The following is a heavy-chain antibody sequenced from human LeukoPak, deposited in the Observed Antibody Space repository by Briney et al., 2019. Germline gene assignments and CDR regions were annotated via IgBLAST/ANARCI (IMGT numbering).Heavy chain of an antibody. V-gene: IGHV4-34*01. Sequence: PSETLSLTCAVYGGSFSGYYWSWIRQPPGKGLEWIGEINHSGSTNYNPSLKSRVTISVDTSKNQFSLKLSSVTAADTAVYYCAREWDSSGYPFDYWGQGTLVTVSS. J-gene: IGHJ4*02. CDR1: GGSFSGYY. D-gene: IGHD3-22*01. CDR3: AREWDSSGYPFDY. CDR2: INHSGST.